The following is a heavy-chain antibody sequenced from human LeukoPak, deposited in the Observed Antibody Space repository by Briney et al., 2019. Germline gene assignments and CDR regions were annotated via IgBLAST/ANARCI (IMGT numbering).Heavy chain of an antibody. Sequence: ASVKVSCTASGYTFTTYDINRVRQATGHRREWMGWMNPNSGNTGYAQKFQGRVAITRNTSISTAYMELSSLRSEDTAVYYCARADGAAAGTDGCDYWGQGTLVTVSS. J-gene: IGHJ4*02. D-gene: IGHD6-13*01. CDR2: MNPNSGNT. V-gene: IGHV1-8*03. CDR3: ARADGAAAGTDGCDY. CDR1: GYTFTTYD.